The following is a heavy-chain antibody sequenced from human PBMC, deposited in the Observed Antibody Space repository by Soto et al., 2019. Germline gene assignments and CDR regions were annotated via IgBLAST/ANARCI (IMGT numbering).Heavy chain of an antibody. CDR3: ARLVVILDDAFDI. V-gene: IGHV5-51*01. Sequence: RGESLKISCKGSGYSFTSYWIGWVRQMPGKGLEWMGIIYPGDSDTRYSPSFQGQVTISADKSISTAYLQWSSLKASDTAMYYCARLVVILDDAFDIWGQGTMVTVSS. J-gene: IGHJ3*02. CDR2: IYPGDSDT. CDR1: GYSFTSYW. D-gene: IGHD3-22*01.